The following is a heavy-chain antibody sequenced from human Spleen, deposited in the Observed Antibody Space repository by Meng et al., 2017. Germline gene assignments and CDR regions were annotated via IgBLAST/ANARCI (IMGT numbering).Heavy chain of an antibody. Sequence: QVQRQQWGPGLVKPSETLSLTCVVSGGSFSDYSWSWIRQPPGKGLEWIGEINHSGSTNYNPSLESRATISVDTSQNNLSLKLSSVTAADSAVYYCARGPTTMAHDFDYWGQGTLVTVSS. CDR2: INHSGST. D-gene: IGHD4-11*01. CDR3: ARGPTTMAHDFDY. CDR1: GGSFSDYS. J-gene: IGHJ4*02. V-gene: IGHV4-34*01.